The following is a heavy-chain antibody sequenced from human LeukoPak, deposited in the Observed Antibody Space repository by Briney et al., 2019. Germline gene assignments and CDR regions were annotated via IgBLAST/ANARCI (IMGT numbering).Heavy chain of an antibody. CDR1: GFTFSSYG. J-gene: IGHJ4*02. CDR3: AKDGGYNFEY. CDR2: IRYDGSNK. Sequence: GGSLRLSCVASGFTFSSYGMHWVRQAPGKGLEWVAFIRYDGSNKYYADSVKGRFTISRDNSKNTLYLEMNTLRAEDTAVYNCAKDGGYNFEYWGQGTLVTVSS. D-gene: IGHD5-12*01. V-gene: IGHV3-30*02.